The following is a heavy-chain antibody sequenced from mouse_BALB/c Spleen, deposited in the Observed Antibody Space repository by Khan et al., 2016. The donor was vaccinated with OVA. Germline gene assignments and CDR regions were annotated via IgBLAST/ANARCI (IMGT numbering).Heavy chain of an antibody. CDR1: GFTFSSYG. Sequence: EVELVESGGDLVKPGGSLKLSCAASGFTFSSYGMSWVRQTPDKRLEWVATISSGGHYTYFPDSVRGRFTISRDNAKNTLYLQMSSLKSEDTAMYYCARTITTAKEDYYAVDYWGQGTSVTVSS. CDR2: ISSGGHYT. D-gene: IGHD1-2*01. V-gene: IGHV5-6*01. J-gene: IGHJ4*01. CDR3: ARTITTAKEDYYAVDY.